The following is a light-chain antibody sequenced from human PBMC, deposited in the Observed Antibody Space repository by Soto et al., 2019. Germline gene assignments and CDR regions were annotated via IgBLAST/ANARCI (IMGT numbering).Light chain of an antibody. CDR2: EVS. CDR1: SSDVGGYNY. V-gene: IGLV2-8*01. Sequence: QSALTQPPSASGSPGQSVTISCTGTSSDVGGYNYVSWYQQHPGKAPKLMIYEVSKWPSGVPDRFSGSKSGNTASLTVSGLQAEDEADYYCSSYAGSNNWNFGTATKLTVL. CDR3: SSYAGSNNWN. J-gene: IGLJ1*01.